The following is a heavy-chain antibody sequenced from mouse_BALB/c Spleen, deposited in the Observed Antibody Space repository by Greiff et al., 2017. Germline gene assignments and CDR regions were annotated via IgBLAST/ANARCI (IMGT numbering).Heavy chain of an antibody. CDR2: IWGDGST. D-gene: IGHD1-1*01. V-gene: IGHV2-6-7*01. J-gene: IGHJ3*01. CDR3: AREGNYGSSYPFAY. CDR1: GFSLTGYG. Sequence: VQRVESGPGLVAPSQSLSITCTVSGFSLTGYGVNWVRQPPGKGLEWLGMIWGDGSTDYNSALKSRLSISKDNSKSQVFLKMNSLQTDDTARYYCAREGNYGSSYPFAYWGQGTLVTVSA.